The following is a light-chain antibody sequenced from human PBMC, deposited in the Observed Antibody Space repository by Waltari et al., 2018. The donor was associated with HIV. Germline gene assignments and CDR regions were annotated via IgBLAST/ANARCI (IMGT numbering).Light chain of an antibody. CDR1: QSVTSSY. CDR2: GAS. J-gene: IGKJ1*01. Sequence: EIMLTQSPGTLSLSPGERATLSCRASQSVTSSYLAWYQQNPGQAPRLLINGASSRATGIPDRFSGSGSGTDFTLTISRLEPEDFAVYYCQQYGRSPWTFGQGTKVEVK. V-gene: IGKV3-20*01. CDR3: QQYGRSPWT.